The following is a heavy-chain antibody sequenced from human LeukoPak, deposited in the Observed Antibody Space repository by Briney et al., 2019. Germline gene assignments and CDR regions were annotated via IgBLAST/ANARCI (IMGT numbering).Heavy chain of an antibody. J-gene: IGHJ4*02. CDR2: ISAYNGNT. V-gene: IGHV1-18*01. CDR1: GYTFTSCG. D-gene: IGHD3-10*01. CDR3: ARLSMVRGEHYFDY. Sequence: GASVKVSCKASGYTFTSCGISWVRQAPGQGLEWMGWISAYNGNTNYAQKLQGRVTMTTDTSTSTAYMELRSLRSDDTAVYYCARLSMVRGEHYFDYWRQGTLVTVSS.